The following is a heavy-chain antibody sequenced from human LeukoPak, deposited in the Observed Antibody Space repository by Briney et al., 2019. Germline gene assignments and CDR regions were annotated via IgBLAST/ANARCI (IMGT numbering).Heavy chain of an antibody. CDR1: GFTFDDYA. Sequence: PGRSLRLSCAASGFTFDDYAMHWVRQAPGKGLEWVSGISWNSGSIGYADSVKGRFTISRDNAKNSLYLQMNSLRAEDTALYYCAKDIAPLRGCYSEWGQGTLVTVSS. D-gene: IGHD2-15*01. CDR2: ISWNSGSI. CDR3: AKDIAPLRGCYSE. J-gene: IGHJ4*02. V-gene: IGHV3-9*01.